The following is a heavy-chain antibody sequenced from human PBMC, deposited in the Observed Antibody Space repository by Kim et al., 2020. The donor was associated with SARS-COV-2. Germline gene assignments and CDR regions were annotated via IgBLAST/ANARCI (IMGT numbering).Heavy chain of an antibody. CDR3: AREDYYGLGV. V-gene: IGHV3-74*01. Sequence: GGSLRLSCEASGFTFSRHWMHWVRQVSGRGPVWVSRMNSDGSNIEYADSVKGRFTISRDNAKNTLYLQMNSLRAEDTALYYCAREDYYGLGVWGQGTTGT. CDR2: MNSDGSNI. J-gene: IGHJ6*02. CDR1: GFTFSRHW.